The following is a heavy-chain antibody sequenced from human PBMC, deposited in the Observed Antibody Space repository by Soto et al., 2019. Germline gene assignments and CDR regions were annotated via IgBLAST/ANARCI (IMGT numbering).Heavy chain of an antibody. CDR2: IIPIFGTA. V-gene: IGHV1-69*13. CDR3: ARGLEETVTTDWFDP. J-gene: IGHJ5*02. D-gene: IGHD4-17*01. CDR1: GGAFSSYA. Sequence: SVKVSCKAAGGAFSSYAISWVRQAPGQGLEWMGGIIPIFGTANYAQKFQGRVTITADESTSTAYMELSSLRSEDTAVYYCARGLEETVTTDWFDPSGQATLVTVSS.